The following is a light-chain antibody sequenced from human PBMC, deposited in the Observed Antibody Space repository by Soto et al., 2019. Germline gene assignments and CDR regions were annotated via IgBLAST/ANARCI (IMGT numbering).Light chain of an antibody. CDR2: DNS. CDR3: GTWDSGLSAVV. CDR1: NSNIGNTY. J-gene: IGLJ2*01. V-gene: IGLV1-51*01. Sequence: QSVLTQPPSVSAAPGQKVTTSCPGSNSNIGNTYVSWYEQLPGTAPKLLIYDNSHRPSGIPDRFSGSKSGTPATLGITGLQAGDEADYYCGTWDSGLSAVVFGGGTKVTVL.